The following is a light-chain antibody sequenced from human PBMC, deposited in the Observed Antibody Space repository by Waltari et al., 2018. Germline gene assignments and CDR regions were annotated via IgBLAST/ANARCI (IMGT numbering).Light chain of an antibody. CDR3: CSFTSSSTYV. Sequence: SALTQPASVSASPGQSITVPCSGSTSDIGLFKFVSGFMQSPANPPILIIYEVNKRPPGFSCRFSATKSGNGASLTISGLQADDEADYYCCSFTSSSTYVFGSGTTVTVL. J-gene: IGLJ1*01. V-gene: IGLV2-23*02. CDR2: EVN. CDR1: TSDIGLFKF.